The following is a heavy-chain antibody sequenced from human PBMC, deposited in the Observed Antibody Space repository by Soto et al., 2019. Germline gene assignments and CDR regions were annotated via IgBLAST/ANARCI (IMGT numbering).Heavy chain of an antibody. CDR1: GFSFTNYA. Sequence: EVQLLEAGGGLAQPGGSLRLSCAGSGFSFTNYAMMWVRQAPGKGLESVSGIYGNGAGISYADSVKGRFTIYRDNAKNSLYLQMSSLRAEDTAVYYCVRDGCSGNSCYIYGMDVWGQGTTVTVSS. J-gene: IGHJ6*02. D-gene: IGHD2-2*02. V-gene: IGHV3-23*01. CDR2: IYGNGAGI. CDR3: VRDGCSGNSCYIYGMDV.